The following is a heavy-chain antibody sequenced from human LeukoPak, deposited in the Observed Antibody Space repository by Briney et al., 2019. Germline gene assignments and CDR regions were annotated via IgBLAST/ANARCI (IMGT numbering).Heavy chain of an antibody. CDR3: ASLSPGYCSGGSCPKDAFDI. J-gene: IGHJ3*02. Sequence: SVKVSCKASGGTFSSYAISWVRQAPGQGLEWMGRIIPILGIANYAQKFQGRVTITADKSTSTAYMELSSLRSEDTAVYYCASLSPGYCSGGSCPKDAFDIWGQGTMVTVSS. CDR1: GGTFSSYA. V-gene: IGHV1-69*04. D-gene: IGHD2-15*01. CDR2: IIPILGIA.